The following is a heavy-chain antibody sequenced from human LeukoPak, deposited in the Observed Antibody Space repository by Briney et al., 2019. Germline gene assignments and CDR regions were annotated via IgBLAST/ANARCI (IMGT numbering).Heavy chain of an antibody. CDR1: GGSISSYY. D-gene: IGHD6-6*01. V-gene: IGHV4-59*01. CDR3: ARSGGSSPNSYYYYYYYMDV. CDR2: IYYSGST. J-gene: IGHJ6*03. Sequence: SETLSLTCTVSGGSISSYYWSWIRQPPGKGLEWSGYIYYSGSTNYNPSLKSRVTISVDTSKNQFSLKLSSVTAADTAVYYCARSGGSSPNSYYYYYYYMDVWGKGTTVTVSS.